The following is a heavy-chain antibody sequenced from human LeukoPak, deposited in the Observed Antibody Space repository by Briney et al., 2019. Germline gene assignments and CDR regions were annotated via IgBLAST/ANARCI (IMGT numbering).Heavy chain of an antibody. CDR2: ISDDGINK. CDR3: ARDYGGNSDFDY. V-gene: IGHV3-30-3*01. J-gene: IGHJ4*02. CDR1: GFTFSSYS. D-gene: IGHD4-23*01. Sequence: QTGGSLRLSCAASGFTFSSYSMHRVRQAPGKGLEWVAVISDDGINKYYADSVKGRFTISRDNSRNTLYLQMNSLRAEDTAVYYCARDYGGNSDFDYWGQGTLVTVSS.